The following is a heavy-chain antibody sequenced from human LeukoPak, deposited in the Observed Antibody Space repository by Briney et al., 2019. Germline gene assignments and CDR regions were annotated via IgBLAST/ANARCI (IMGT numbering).Heavy chain of an antibody. Sequence: PGGSLRLSCAASGFTFSSCSMNWVRQAPGKGLEWVSSISSSSSYIYYADSVKGRFTISRDNAKNSLYLQMNSLRAEDTAVYYCARDLTDRKGGRFDYWGQGTLVTVSS. J-gene: IGHJ4*02. V-gene: IGHV3-21*01. CDR3: ARDLTDRKGGRFDY. CDR2: ISSSSSYI. CDR1: GFTFSSCS. D-gene: IGHD1-14*01.